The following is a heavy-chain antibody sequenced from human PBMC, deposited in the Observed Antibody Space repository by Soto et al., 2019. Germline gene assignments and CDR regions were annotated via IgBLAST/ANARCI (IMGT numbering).Heavy chain of an antibody. J-gene: IGHJ5*02. Sequence: GGSLRLSCAASGFTFSSYAMSWVRQAPGKGLEWVSAISGSGGSTYYADYVKGRFTISRDNSKNTLYLQMNSLRAEDTALYYCAKFLYSRRNFMGFDPWGQGTLVTVSS. V-gene: IGHV3-23*01. D-gene: IGHD6-13*01. CDR1: GFTFSSYA. CDR2: ISGSGGST. CDR3: AKFLYSRRNFMGFDP.